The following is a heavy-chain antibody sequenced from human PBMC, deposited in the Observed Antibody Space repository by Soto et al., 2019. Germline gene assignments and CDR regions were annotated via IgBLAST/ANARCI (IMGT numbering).Heavy chain of an antibody. Sequence: GGSLRLSCAASGFTFSDRYMDWVRQAPGKGLEWVGRTKNKANSYTTEYAASVKGRFTISRDDSRNSVYLQMNSLKTDDTAVYYCTIEGAYPGPDFDYRGRGTLVTVSS. V-gene: IGHV3-72*01. J-gene: IGHJ4*02. D-gene: IGHD3-16*01. CDR1: GFTFSDRY. CDR3: TIEGAYPGPDFDY. CDR2: TKNKANSYTT.